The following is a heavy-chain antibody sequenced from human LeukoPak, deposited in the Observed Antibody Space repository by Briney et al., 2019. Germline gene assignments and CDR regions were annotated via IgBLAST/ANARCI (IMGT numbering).Heavy chain of an antibody. CDR1: GYTFTSYG. J-gene: IGHJ4*02. V-gene: IGHV1-8*03. Sequence: ASVKVSCKASGYTFTSYGISWVRQATGQGLEWMGWMNPNSGNTGYAQKFQGRVTITRNTSISTAYMELSSLRSEDTAVYYCAGTRSMQLPFDYWGQGTLVTVSS. CDR2: MNPNSGNT. D-gene: IGHD2-2*01. CDR3: AGTRSMQLPFDY.